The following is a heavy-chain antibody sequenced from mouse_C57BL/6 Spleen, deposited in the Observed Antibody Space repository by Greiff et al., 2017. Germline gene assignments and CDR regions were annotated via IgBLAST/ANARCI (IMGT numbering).Heavy chain of an antibody. Sequence: VHVKQSGADLVKPGASVKLSCTASGFNIKDYYMHWVRQSPDQGLEWIGRIDPEDGETKYAPKFQGKTTITADTTSNTPYLQLSRLTSEDTAVYYCASDYYGSSGYWGQGTTLTVSS. CDR3: ASDYYGSSGY. J-gene: IGHJ2*01. CDR1: GFNIKDYY. V-gene: IGHV14-2*01. D-gene: IGHD1-1*01. CDR2: IDPEDGET.